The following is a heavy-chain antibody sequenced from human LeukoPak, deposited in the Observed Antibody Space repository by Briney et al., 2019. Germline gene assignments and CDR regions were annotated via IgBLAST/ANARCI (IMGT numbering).Heavy chain of an antibody. V-gene: IGHV3-21*01. J-gene: IGHJ4*02. CDR1: GFTFSSYS. CDR2: ISSSSSYI. CDR3: ARFIHTRYYFDY. Sequence: SGGSLRLSCAASGFTFSSYSMNWVRQAPGKGLEWVSSISSSSSYIYYADSVKGRFTISRDNAKNALYLQMNSLRAEDTAVYYCARFIHTRYYFDYWGQGTLVTVS. D-gene: IGHD2-21*01.